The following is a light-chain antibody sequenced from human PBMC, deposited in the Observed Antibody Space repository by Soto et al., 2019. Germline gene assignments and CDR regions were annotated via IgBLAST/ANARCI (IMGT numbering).Light chain of an antibody. CDR3: SSYTTSSTRV. CDR1: SSDVGAYDF. CDR2: EVS. V-gene: IGLV2-14*03. J-gene: IGLJ1*01. Sequence: QSVLAQPASVPGSPGQSITISCTGTSSDVGAYDFVSWYQQHPDKAPKLMIYEVSNRPSGVSYRFSGSKSVNTATLTISGLQAEDEADYYCSSYTTSSTRVFGTGTKVTVL.